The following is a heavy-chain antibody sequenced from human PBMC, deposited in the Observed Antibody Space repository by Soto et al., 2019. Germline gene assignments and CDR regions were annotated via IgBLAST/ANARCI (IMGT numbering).Heavy chain of an antibody. CDR1: GGSIYNFY. D-gene: IGHD4-17*01. V-gene: IGHV4-59*01. Sequence: SETLSLTCTVSGGSIYNFYWSWIRQPPGKGLEWIGYIYSSGSTNYNPSLKSRVTISVDTSKNQFSLKLSSVTAADTAVYFCARDYPYFTVTTSGAMDVWGQGTTVTVSS. CDR3: ARDYPYFTVTTSGAMDV. J-gene: IGHJ6*02. CDR2: IYSSGST.